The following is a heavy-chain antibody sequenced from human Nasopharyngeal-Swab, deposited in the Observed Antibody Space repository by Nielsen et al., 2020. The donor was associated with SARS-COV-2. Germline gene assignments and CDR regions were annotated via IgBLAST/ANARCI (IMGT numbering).Heavy chain of an antibody. V-gene: IGHV1-69*06. J-gene: IGHJ6*02. CDR2: IIPIFSTA. D-gene: IGHD6-13*01. CDR3: ARNRGDSSSWYVYYYGMDV. CDR1: GGTFSSYA. Sequence: SVKVSCKASGGTFSSYAISWVRQAPGQGLEWMGGIIPIFSTANYAQKFQGRVTITADKSTSTAYMELSSLRSEDTAVYYCARNRGDSSSWYVYYYGMDVWGQGTTVTVSS.